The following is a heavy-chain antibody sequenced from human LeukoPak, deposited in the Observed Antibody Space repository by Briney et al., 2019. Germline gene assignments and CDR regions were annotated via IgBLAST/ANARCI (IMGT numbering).Heavy chain of an antibody. CDR3: AKEEVISGNHGVYFDY. V-gene: IGHV3-30*02. CDR2: IRYDGNSN. CDR1: GFTFSSYG. Sequence: AGGSLRLSCAASGFTFSSYGMHWVRQAPGKGLEWVAFIRYDGNSNYYADSVKGRFTISRDNSRSTLYLQMNSLRAEDTAVYYCAKEEVISGNHGVYFDYWGRGTLVTVSS. D-gene: IGHD3-22*01. J-gene: IGHJ4*02.